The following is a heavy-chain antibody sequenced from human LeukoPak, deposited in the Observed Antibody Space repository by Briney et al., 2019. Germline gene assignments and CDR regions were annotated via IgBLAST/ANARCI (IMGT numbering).Heavy chain of an antibody. V-gene: IGHV3-7*03. CDR2: INHNGNVN. J-gene: IGHJ6*02. CDR1: GFTFSSYW. D-gene: IGHD3-16*01. Sequence: GGSLRLSCAAYGFTFSSYWMNWARQAPGKGLEWVASINHNGNVNYYVDSVKGRFTISRDNAKNSLYLQMSNLRAEDTAVYFCARGGGLDVWDQGATVTVSS. CDR3: ARGGGLDV.